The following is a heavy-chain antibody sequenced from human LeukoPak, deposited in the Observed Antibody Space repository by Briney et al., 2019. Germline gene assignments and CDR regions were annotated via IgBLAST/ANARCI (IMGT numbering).Heavy chain of an antibody. CDR3: AKGSRDGYRAGYYMDV. CDR2: IGGSGAST. Sequence: GSLRLSCAASGFTFSNYGMSWVRQAPGKGLEWVSGIGGSGASTYYADSVKGRFTISRDNSKNTLYLQMNSLRAEDTAVYYCAKGSRDGYRAGYYMDVWGKGTTVTISS. D-gene: IGHD5-24*01. J-gene: IGHJ6*03. CDR1: GFTFSNYG. V-gene: IGHV3-23*01.